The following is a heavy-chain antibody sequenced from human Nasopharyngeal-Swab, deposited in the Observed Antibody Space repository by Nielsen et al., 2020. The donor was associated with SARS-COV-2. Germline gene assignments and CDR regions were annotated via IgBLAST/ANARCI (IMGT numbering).Heavy chain of an antibody. CDR1: GFTFSSYS. D-gene: IGHD1-1*01. CDR3: ASSGTGALFDY. CDR2: ISSSSSYI. V-gene: IGHV3-21*01. J-gene: IGHJ4*02. Sequence: GESLKISCAASGFTFSSYSMNWVRQAPGKGLEWVSSISSSSSYIYHADSVKGRFTISRDNAKNSLYLQMNSLRAEDTAVYYCASSGTGALFDYWGQGTLVTVSS.